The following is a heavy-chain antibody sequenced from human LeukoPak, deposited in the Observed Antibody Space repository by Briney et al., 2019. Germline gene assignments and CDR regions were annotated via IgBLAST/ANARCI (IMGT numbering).Heavy chain of an antibody. CDR3: AKSTRDDFWSGYYVDY. J-gene: IGHJ4*02. D-gene: IGHD3-3*01. V-gene: IGHV3-9*01. Sequence: PGRSLRLSCAASGFTFDDYAMHWVREAPGKGLEWVSGISWNSGSIGHADSVKGRFTISRDNAKNSLYLQMNSLRAEDTALYYCAKSTRDDFWSGYYVDYWGQGTLVTVSS. CDR2: ISWNSGSI. CDR1: GFTFDDYA.